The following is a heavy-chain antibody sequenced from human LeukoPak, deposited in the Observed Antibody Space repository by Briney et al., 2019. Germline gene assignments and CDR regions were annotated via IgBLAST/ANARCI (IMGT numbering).Heavy chain of an antibody. D-gene: IGHD6-19*01. Sequence: GGSLRLSCAASGFTFSSYGMSWVRQAPGKGLEWVSSISSSSIYIYYADSLRGRFTISRDNSKNSLYLQMNSLRAEDTAVYYCARDGPVAEGVDYWGQGTLVTVSS. V-gene: IGHV3-21*01. J-gene: IGHJ4*02. CDR3: ARDGPVAEGVDY. CDR2: ISSSSIYI. CDR1: GFTFSSYG.